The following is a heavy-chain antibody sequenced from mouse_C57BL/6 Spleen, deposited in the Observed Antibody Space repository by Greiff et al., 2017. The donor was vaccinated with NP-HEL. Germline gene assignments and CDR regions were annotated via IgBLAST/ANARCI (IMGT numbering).Heavy chain of an antibody. CDR1: GFSLTSYG. CDR3: ARTLSTMVTRWYFDV. CDR2: IWSGGST. J-gene: IGHJ1*03. D-gene: IGHD2-2*01. V-gene: IGHV2-2*01. Sequence: VMLVESGPGLVQPSQSLSITCTASGFSLTSYGVHWVRQSPGKGLEWLGVIWSGGSTDFNASFISSLSIGNDNSKSQVFFKMNNLQADDTAIYYCARTLSTMVTRWYFDVWGTGTTVTVSS.